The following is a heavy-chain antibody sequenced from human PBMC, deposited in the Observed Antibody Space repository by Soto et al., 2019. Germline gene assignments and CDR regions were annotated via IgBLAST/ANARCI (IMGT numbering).Heavy chain of an antibody. Sequence: GASVKVSCKASGYTFTSYYMHWVRQAPGQGLEWMGIINPSGGSTSYAQKLQDRVTLTTDTSTSTAYMELRSLRSDDTAVYYCARDSDDSSAQLWFDPWGQGTLVTVSS. CDR3: ARDSDDSSAQLWFDP. J-gene: IGHJ5*02. CDR1: GYTFTSYY. V-gene: IGHV1-46*01. CDR2: INPSGGST. D-gene: IGHD3-22*01.